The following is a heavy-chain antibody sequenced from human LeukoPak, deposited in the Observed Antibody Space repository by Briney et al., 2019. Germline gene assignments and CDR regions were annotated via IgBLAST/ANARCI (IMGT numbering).Heavy chain of an antibody. J-gene: IGHJ4*02. CDR3: ARFYYDSSNYRAYYFDY. D-gene: IGHD3-22*01. CDR1: GYTFTSFD. CDR2: INPNSGGT. V-gene: IGHV1-2*06. Sequence: ASVKVSCKASGYTFTSFDFNWVRQAPGQGLEWMGRINPNSGGTNYAQKFQGRVTMTRDTSISTAYMELSRLRSDDTAVYYCARFYYDSSNYRAYYFDYWGQGILVTVSS.